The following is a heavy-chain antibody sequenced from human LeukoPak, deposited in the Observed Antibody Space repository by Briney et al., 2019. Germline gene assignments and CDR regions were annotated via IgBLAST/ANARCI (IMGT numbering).Heavy chain of an antibody. Sequence: GGSLRLSCAASGFTFSSYSMNWVRQAPGKGLEWVSSISSSSSSYIYYADSAKGRFTISRDNAKNSLYLQMNSLRAEDTAVYYCARDYFPGIAVAGFDPWGQGTLVTVSS. CDR3: ARDYFPGIAVAGFDP. J-gene: IGHJ5*02. D-gene: IGHD6-19*01. CDR2: ISSSSSSYI. CDR1: GFTFSSYS. V-gene: IGHV3-21*01.